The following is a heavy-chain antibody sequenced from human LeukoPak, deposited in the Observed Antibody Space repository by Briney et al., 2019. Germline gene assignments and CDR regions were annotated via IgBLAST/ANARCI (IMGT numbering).Heavy chain of an antibody. CDR1: GVSISSSYSY. D-gene: IGHD3/OR15-3a*01. CDR2: IYYTGNT. J-gene: IGHJ4*02. V-gene: IGHV4-39*01. CDR3: ARQTGSGLFILP. Sequence: PSETLSLTCTVSGVSISSSYSYWGWLRQPPGMGLEWLGSIYYTGNTYYNASIKSQVSISIDTSKNQFSLKLTSVTAADTAVYYCARQTGSGLFILPGGQGTLVTVSS.